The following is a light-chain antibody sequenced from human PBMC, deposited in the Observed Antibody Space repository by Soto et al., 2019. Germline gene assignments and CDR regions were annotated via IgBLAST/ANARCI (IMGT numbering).Light chain of an antibody. J-gene: IGKJ1*01. Sequence: DIPMTQSPSSLSASVGYRVTITCRASQGISRSLAWYQQKPGNAPKLLIYAASTLQSGVPSRLSASGSGTDFTLTISSLQSEDFATYYCENYDSLPWTFGHGTKVEIK. CDR1: QGISRS. CDR3: ENYDSLPWT. V-gene: IGKV1-27*01. CDR2: AAS.